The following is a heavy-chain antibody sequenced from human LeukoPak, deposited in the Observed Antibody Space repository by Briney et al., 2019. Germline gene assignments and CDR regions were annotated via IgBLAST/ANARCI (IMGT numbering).Heavy chain of an antibody. Sequence: SVKVSCKASGGTFSSYAISWVRQAPGQGLEWMGRVIPILGIANYAQKFQDRVTITADKSTSTAYMELTSLRYEDTAVYYCARDEAVAAPLDYWGQGSLVTVSS. CDR2: VIPILGIA. D-gene: IGHD6-19*01. V-gene: IGHV1-69*04. CDR3: ARDEAVAAPLDY. J-gene: IGHJ4*02. CDR1: GGTFSSYA.